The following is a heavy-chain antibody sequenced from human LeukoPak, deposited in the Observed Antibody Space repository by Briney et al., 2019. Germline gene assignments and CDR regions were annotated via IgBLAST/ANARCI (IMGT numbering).Heavy chain of an antibody. CDR1: AFSDKSNY. CDR2: SYSGGST. J-gene: IGHJ4*02. V-gene: IGHV3-53*01. D-gene: IGHD2-8*02. Sequence: GGSMRLSCVASAFSDKSNYMSWVRQAPGKGLVWVSVSYSGGSTYYEDSVKGRFTVSSDVSKNTLYLQMNNLRGEDTAVYYCASRHCSGENCYAGPLDFWGQGIQVTVSS. CDR3: ASRHCSGENCYAGPLDF.